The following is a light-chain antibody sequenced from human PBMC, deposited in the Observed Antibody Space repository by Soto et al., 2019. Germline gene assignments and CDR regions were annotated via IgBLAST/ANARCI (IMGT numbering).Light chain of an antibody. CDR3: TSYGGRDNLM. CDR2: EVN. Sequence: QSALTQPASVSGSPGQSITISCTGTSSDVGGYNYVSWFQQHPGEAPKLIISEVNKRPSGVPDRCSGSKSVNTASLTVSGLQAEDEADYYCTSYGGRDNLMFGGGTKVTVL. V-gene: IGLV2-8*01. J-gene: IGLJ3*02. CDR1: SSDVGGYNY.